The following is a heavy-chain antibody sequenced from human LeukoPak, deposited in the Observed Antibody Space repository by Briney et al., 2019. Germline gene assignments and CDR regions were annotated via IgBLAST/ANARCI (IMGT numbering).Heavy chain of an antibody. V-gene: IGHV4-39*02. J-gene: IGHJ4*02. Sequence: PSETLSLTCSVSGDSITSTSYYWGWIRQPPEKGLEWIGSVYYTGGTYYSPSRKSRVTISVDTSKNQFSLKLSSVTAADTAVYYCARDSVGIVATIFDYWGQGTLVTVSS. D-gene: IGHD5-12*01. CDR3: ARDSVGIVATIFDY. CDR1: GDSITSTSYY. CDR2: VYYTGGT.